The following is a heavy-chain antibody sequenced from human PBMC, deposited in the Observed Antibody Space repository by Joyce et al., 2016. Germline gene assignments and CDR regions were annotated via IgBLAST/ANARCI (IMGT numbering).Heavy chain of an antibody. CDR3: ARKKRYPYYVDS. Sequence: QLQLQESGPGLVKPSETLSLTCTVSAGSFDNTNAYWGWIRHPPGKELECLGSSDYRGNTLYNPALKSRVTISVDTSKNQFSLEPTSVTAADTAVYYCARKKRYPYYVDSWGPGTLVTVSS. CDR2: SDYRGNT. CDR1: AGSFDNTNAY. V-gene: IGHV4-39*07. J-gene: IGHJ4*02. D-gene: IGHD1-1*01.